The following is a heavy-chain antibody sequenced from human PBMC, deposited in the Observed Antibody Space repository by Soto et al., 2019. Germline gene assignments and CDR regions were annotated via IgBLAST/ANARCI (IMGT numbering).Heavy chain of an antibody. J-gene: IGHJ4*02. D-gene: IGHD5-12*01. Sequence: QITLKESGPTLVKPTQTLTLTCTFSGFSLSSTRMAVGWIRQPPGKALEWLALIYWDDDKRYSPFLKSRLTITKDTSKNQVVLKMSNWDLVDTARYYCAHIVVAVLGYSFDYWGQGTLVTVSS. CDR1: GFSLSSTRMA. CDR3: AHIVVAVLGYSFDY. V-gene: IGHV2-5*02. CDR2: IYWDDDK.